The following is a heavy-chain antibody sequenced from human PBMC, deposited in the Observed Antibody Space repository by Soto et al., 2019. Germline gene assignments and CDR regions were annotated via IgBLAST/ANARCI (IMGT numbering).Heavy chain of an antibody. CDR1: GYTFTSYG. J-gene: IGHJ4*02. D-gene: IGHD3-3*01. V-gene: IGHV1-18*01. CDR3: ASIRDPYYDFWSGYALDY. CDR2: ISAYNGNT. Sequence: ASVKVSCKASGYTFTSYGISWVRQAPRQGLEWMGWISAYNGNTNYAQKLQGRVTMTTDTSTSTAYMELRSLRSDDTAVYYCASIRDPYYDFWSGYALDYWGQGTLVTV.